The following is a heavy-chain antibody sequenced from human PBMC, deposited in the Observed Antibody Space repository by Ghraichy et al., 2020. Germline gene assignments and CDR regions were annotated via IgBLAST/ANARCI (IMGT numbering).Heavy chain of an antibody. J-gene: IGHJ6*04. D-gene: IGHD3-3*01. V-gene: IGHV4-59*01. CDR1: GGSISSYY. Sequence: SETLSLTCTVSGGSISSYYWSWIRQPPGKGLEWLGYIYYSGGTNYNPSLKSRVTISVDTSKNQFSLKLSSVTAADTAVYYCARSVGVRFPDVWGKGTTVTVSS. CDR2: IYYSGGT. CDR3: ARSVGVRFPDV.